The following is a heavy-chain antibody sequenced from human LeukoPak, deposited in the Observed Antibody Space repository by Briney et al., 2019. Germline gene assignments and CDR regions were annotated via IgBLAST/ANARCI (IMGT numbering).Heavy chain of an antibody. CDR1: GYTFTSYG. CDR3: ARDEGDIVATITFQGAFDI. CDR2: ISAYNGNT. Sequence: ASVKVSCKASGYTFTSYGISWVRQAPGQGLEWMGWISAYNGNTNYAQKLQGRVTITADKSTSTAYMELSSLRCEDTAAYYCARDEGDIVATITFQGAFDIWGQGTMVTVSS. V-gene: IGHV1-18*01. J-gene: IGHJ3*02. D-gene: IGHD5-12*01.